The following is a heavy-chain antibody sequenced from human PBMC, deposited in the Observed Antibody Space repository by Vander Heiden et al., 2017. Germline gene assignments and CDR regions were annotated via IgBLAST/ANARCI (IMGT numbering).Heavy chain of an antibody. J-gene: IGHJ5*02. CDR1: GDPSTANS. CDR2: INPDSGGT. Sequence: HVLLVPTGDEMKNPGATVKVSCKAAGDPSTANSIHWCRQAPGQGLEWMGWINPDSGGTKYEQNFQGRVTMTRDTSISTAYMELSRLRFDDTAVYCCARLVGSTFSWFDPWGQGTLVTVSS. CDR3: ARLVGSTFSWFDP. V-gene: IGHV1-2*02. D-gene: IGHD3-3*02.